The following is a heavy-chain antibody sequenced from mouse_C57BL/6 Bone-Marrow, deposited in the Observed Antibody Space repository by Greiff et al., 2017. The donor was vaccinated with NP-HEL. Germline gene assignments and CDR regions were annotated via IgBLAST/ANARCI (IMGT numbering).Heavy chain of an antibody. CDR1: GYSITSGYD. D-gene: IGHD1-1*02. V-gene: IGHV3-1*01. CDR3: ASGVYWYFDV. Sequence: VQLKESGPGLVKPSQSLSLTCTVTGYSITSGYDWYWIRHSPGNQLEWMGYISYSGSTTYNPSLKSRTTITHANSNNHFFLTLNSVTTEVTATYSWASGVYWYFDVWGTGTTVTVSS. CDR2: ISYSGST. J-gene: IGHJ1*03.